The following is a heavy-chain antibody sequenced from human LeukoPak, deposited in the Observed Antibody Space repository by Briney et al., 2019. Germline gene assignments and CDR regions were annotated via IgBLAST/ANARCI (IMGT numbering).Heavy chain of an antibody. CDR1: GFSFSSSS. CDR2: ISSSSTNK. J-gene: IGHJ5*02. CDR3: VYGGSYYVA. D-gene: IGHD1-26*01. V-gene: IGHV3-21*01. Sequence: PGGSLRLSCAASGFSFSSSSMNWVRQAPGKGLEWVSSISSSSTNKYYADAVKGRFTISRDNAKNSLYLQMNRLRAEDTALYYCVYGGSYYVAWGQGTLVTVSS.